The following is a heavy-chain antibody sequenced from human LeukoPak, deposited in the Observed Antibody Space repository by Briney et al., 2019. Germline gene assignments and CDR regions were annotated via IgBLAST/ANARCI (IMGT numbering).Heavy chain of an antibody. D-gene: IGHD6-19*01. CDR1: GGSISSYY. Sequence: PSETLSLTCTVSGGSISSYYWSWIRQPPGKGLEWIGYIYYSGSTNYNPSLKSRVTISVDTSKNQFSLKLSSVTAADTAVYYCARDRGWYLHYYYYGMDVWGQGTTVTVSS. V-gene: IGHV4-59*01. CDR2: IYYSGST. J-gene: IGHJ6*02. CDR3: ARDRGWYLHYYYYGMDV.